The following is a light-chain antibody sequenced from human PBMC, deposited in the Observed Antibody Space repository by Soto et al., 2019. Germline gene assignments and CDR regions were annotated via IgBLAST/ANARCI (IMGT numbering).Light chain of an antibody. CDR1: RSISDW. Sequence: DIQMTQSPSSLSPSFGDRVTITCRASRSISDWLAWYQQKPGKAPELLIFDASNLKSGVSSRFSGSGSGTEFTLTISRLQPDDVATYYCLQYSSHSWTFGQGTKVDIK. CDR2: DAS. V-gene: IGKV1-5*01. J-gene: IGKJ1*01. CDR3: LQYSSHSWT.